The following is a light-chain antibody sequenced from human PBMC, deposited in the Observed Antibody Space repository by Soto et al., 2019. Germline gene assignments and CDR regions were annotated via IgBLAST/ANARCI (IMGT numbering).Light chain of an antibody. CDR3: QHYNSYSEA. CDR1: QSVSSSY. Sequence: IVLTQSPGTLSLSPGERATLSCRASQSVSSSYLAWYQQKPGQAPRLLIYGASSRATGIPDRFSGSGSGTDFTLTISRLEPEDSAVYYCQHYNSYSEAFGQGTKVDIK. CDR2: GAS. V-gene: IGKV3-20*01. J-gene: IGKJ1*01.